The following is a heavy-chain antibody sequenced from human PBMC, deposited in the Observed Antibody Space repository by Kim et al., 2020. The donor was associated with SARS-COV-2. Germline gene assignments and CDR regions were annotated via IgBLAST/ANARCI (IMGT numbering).Heavy chain of an antibody. CDR3: ASTYGGKGARYFDY. D-gene: IGHD4-17*01. CDR2: IYYSGST. V-gene: IGHV4-61*01. J-gene: IGHJ4*02. Sequence: SETLSLTCTVSGGSVSSGSYYWSWIRQPPGKGLEWIGYIYYSGSTNYNPSLKSRVTISVDTSKNQFSLKLSSVTAADTAVYYCASTYGGKGARYFDYWGQGTLVTVSS. CDR1: GGSVSSGSYY.